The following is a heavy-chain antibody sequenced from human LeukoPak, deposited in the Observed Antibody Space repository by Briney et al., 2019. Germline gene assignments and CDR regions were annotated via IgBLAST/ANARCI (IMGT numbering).Heavy chain of an antibody. CDR2: TYYRSKWYN. J-gene: IGHJ4*02. CDR1: GDSVSSNSAA. CDR3: ARVSGSSGWYYFDY. D-gene: IGHD6-19*01. Sequence: SQTLSLTCALSGDSVSSNSAAWDWIRQSPSRGLEWLGRTYYRSKWYNDYAVSVKSRITINPDTSKNQFSLQLNSVTAADTAVYYCARVSGSSGWYYFDYWGQGTLVTVSS. V-gene: IGHV6-1*01.